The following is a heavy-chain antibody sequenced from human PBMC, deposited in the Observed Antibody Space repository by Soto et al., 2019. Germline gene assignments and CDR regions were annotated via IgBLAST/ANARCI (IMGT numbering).Heavy chain of an antibody. Sequence: QVQLQESGPGLVKPSGTLSLTCAVSSGSISSSNWWSWVRQPPGKGLEWIGEIYHSGSTNYNPSLKSRATISVDKSKNQFSLKLSSVTAADTAVYYCARENSEGSYINTVWFDPWGQGTLVTVSS. D-gene: IGHD3-10*01. J-gene: IGHJ5*02. CDR3: ARENSEGSYINTVWFDP. CDR2: IYHSGST. CDR1: SGSISSSNW. V-gene: IGHV4-4*02.